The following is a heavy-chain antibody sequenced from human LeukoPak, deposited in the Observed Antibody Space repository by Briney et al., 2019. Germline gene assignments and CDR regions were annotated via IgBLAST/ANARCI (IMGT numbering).Heavy chain of an antibody. J-gene: IGHJ5*02. CDR1: GFTFSSYA. D-gene: IGHD3-3*01. CDR2: ISGSGGST. Sequence: GGSLRLSCAASGFTFSSYAMSGVRQAPGKGLEWVSAISGSGGSTYYADSVKGRFTISRDNSKNTLYLQMNSLRAEDTAVYYCAKSEDYDFWSGYNWFDPWGQGTLVTVSS. V-gene: IGHV3-23*01. CDR3: AKSEDYDFWSGYNWFDP.